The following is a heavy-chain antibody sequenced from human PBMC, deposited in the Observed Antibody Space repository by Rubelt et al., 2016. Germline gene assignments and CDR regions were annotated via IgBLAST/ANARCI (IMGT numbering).Heavy chain of an antibody. CDR2: INHSGST. CDR3: ASSRFSDLFRAFDI. D-gene: IGHD2-21*01. CDR1: GGSFSIYY. V-gene: IGHV4-34*01. J-gene: IGHJ3*02. Sequence: QVQLQQWGAGLLKPSETLSLTCAVYGGSFSIYYWSWIRQPPGKGLEWIGEINHSGSTNYNPSLKSRGTISVDTSKNQFARRLIAVTGAETAVYYGASSRFSDLFRAFDIWGQGTMVTVSS.